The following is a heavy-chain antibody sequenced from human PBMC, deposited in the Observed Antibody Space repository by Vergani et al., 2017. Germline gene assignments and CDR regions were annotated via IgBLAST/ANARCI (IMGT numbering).Heavy chain of an antibody. CDR2: MYHSGST. CDR3: ARDRELLRYYYYYGMDV. CDR1: GGSMSGYY. Sequence: QVRLQESGPGLVKPSETLSLTCSVSGGSMSGYYWSWIRQPPGKELEWIGYMYHSGSTNYNPSLETRVTISGDTSKNQFSLKLNSVTAADTAVYYCARDRELLRYYYYYGMDVWGQGTTVTVSS. V-gene: IGHV4-59*01. D-gene: IGHD1-26*01. J-gene: IGHJ6*02.